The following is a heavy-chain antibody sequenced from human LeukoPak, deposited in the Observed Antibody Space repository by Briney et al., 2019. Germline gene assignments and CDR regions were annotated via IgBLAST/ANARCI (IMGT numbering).Heavy chain of an antibody. Sequence: PGGSLRLSCAASGFTFSSYGMHWVRQAPGKGLEWVAVISYDGSNKHYADSVKGRFTVSRDNSKNTLYLQMNSLRAEDTAVYYCAKKEGAYFDYWGQGTLVTVSS. J-gene: IGHJ4*02. CDR3: AKKEGAYFDY. CDR2: ISYDGSNK. D-gene: IGHD3-16*01. CDR1: GFTFSSYG. V-gene: IGHV3-30*18.